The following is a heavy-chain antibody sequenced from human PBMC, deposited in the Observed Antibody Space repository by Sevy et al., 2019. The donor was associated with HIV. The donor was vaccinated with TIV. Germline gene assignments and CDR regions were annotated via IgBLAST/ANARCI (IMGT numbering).Heavy chain of an antibody. CDR2: ISYIGST. J-gene: IGHJ4*02. CDR1: GGSVSSGNSY. V-gene: IGHV4-61*01. D-gene: IGHD6-13*01. Sequence: SETLSLTCTVSGGSVSSGNSYWSWIRQPPGKGLEWIGYISYIGSTNYNPSLKSRVTISVDTSKNQLSLRLSSLTAADTAIYYCVRDRIADAGGYFDYWGQGTLVTVSS. CDR3: VRDRIADAGGYFDY.